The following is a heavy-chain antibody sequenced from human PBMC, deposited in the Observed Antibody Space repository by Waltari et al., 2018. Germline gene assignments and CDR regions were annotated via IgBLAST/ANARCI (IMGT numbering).Heavy chain of an antibody. CDR1: GYTLTDLS. V-gene: IGHV3-53*01. D-gene: IGHD4-17*01. CDR2: LHSDSTT. J-gene: IGHJ3*01. Sequence: VQLVQSGAEVKKPGASVTVSCKVSGYTLTDLSMHWVRQAPGKGLVWVSILHSDSTTYYADSVKGRFTISRDMSKNTLYLQMNSLRADDTAVYYCARTYGGNSPGAFDVWGQGTMVTISS. CDR3: ARTYGGNSPGAFDV.